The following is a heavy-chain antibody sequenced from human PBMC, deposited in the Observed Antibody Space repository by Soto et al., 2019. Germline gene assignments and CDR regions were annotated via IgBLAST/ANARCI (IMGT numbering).Heavy chain of an antibody. CDR2: IYHTGIT. J-gene: IGHJ6*02. Sequence: PSETLSLTCAVSGDSISSSNWWTWVRQPPGKGLEWIGDIYHTGITNYNPSLKSRVTILVDKSKNQFSLKLSSVTAADTAVYYCARDSMVRGLSYGMDVWGPGTTVTVYS. D-gene: IGHD3-10*01. CDR3: ARDSMVRGLSYGMDV. V-gene: IGHV4-4*02. CDR1: GDSISSSNW.